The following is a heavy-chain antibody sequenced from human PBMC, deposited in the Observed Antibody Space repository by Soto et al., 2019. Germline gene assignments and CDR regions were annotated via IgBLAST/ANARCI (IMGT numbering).Heavy chain of an antibody. D-gene: IGHD3-22*01. Sequence: GGSLRLSCAASGFTVSNNYMTWVRQAPGKGLEWVSVIYSGGSTYYADSVKGRFTLSRDNSKNTLYLQMNSLRAEDTAVYYCARGYDSSGFYYDYWGQGTLVTVSS. CDR3: ARGYDSSGFYYDY. CDR1: GFTVSNNY. V-gene: IGHV3-66*01. J-gene: IGHJ4*02. CDR2: IYSGGST.